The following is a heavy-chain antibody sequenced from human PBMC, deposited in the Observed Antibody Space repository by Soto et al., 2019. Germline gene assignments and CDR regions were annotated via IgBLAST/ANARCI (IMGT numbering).Heavy chain of an antibody. J-gene: IGHJ4*02. CDR2: IHYSGTT. CDR1: GGSMRNYF. Sequence: SETLSLTCTVSGGSMRNYFWTWIRQPPGKGLEWIGYIHYSGTTSFFPSYNPSLRSRVTISEDSSKNQFSLKLLSVTTADTAVYFCAAGEASSRNLAPYYLDFWGQGTLVTVSS. V-gene: IGHV4-59*01. D-gene: IGHD6-13*01. CDR3: AAGEASSRNLAPYYLDF.